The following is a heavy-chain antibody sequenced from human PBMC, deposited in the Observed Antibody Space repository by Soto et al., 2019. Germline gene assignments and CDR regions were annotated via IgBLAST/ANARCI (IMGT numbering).Heavy chain of an antibody. CDR3: ARKGAAASYAHYYMDV. CDR1: GGSISPYY. CDR2: VYYSGNT. V-gene: IGHV4-59*01. Sequence: SETLSLTCTVSGGSISPYYWSWIRQPPGKGLEWIGYVYYSGNTNYNPSLEIRVTISVDTSRNRCSLNLTSPTAADPAVYYCARKGAAASYAHYYMDVWGRGTAVTASS. J-gene: IGHJ6*03. D-gene: IGHD6-13*01.